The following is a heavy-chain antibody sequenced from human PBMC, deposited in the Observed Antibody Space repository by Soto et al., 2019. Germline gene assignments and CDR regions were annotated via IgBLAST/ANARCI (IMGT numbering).Heavy chain of an antibody. CDR1: GGSISGYI. Sequence: SETLSLTCTVSGGSISGYIWSWVRQPPGKGSEWIGYIDSRGSTNYNPSLTTRVTISLDTTKYQVFLEMTSVPTEDTAVYFCATGTAITGDVEHWGHGSLFT. CDR3: ATGTAITGDVEH. V-gene: IGHV4-59*13. J-gene: IGHJ4*01. D-gene: IGHD2-21*02. CDR2: IDSRGST.